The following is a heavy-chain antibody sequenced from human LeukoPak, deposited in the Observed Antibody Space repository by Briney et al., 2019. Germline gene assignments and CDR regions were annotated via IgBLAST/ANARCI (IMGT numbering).Heavy chain of an antibody. CDR2: ISPDGDNE. CDR1: GLSFRSYG. D-gene: IGHD6-13*01. J-gene: IGHJ4*02. V-gene: IGHV3-30*18. Sequence: GRSLRLSCAAFGLSFRSYGMHWVRQGPGKGPEWVAAISPDGDNEYYADSVKGRITISRDNSKNTLYLQMNSLTTDDTAVYYCAKDGPYTSSFDYWGQGTLVTVSS. CDR3: AKDGPYTSSFDY.